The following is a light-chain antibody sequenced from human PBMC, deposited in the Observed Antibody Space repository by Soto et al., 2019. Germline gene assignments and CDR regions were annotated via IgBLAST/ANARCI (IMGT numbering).Light chain of an antibody. CDR2: DTN. CDR1: SSNIGHNY. J-gene: IGLJ2*01. CDR3: ATWDTSLSDVV. V-gene: IGLV1-51*01. Sequence: QSVLTQPPSVSAAPGQTVTISCSGSSSNIGHNYVSWYQQLPGTAPKVLIFDTNKRPSGIPDRFSGSKSGTSAALDITGLQTGDEAVYFCATWDTSLSDVVFGGGTKLTVL.